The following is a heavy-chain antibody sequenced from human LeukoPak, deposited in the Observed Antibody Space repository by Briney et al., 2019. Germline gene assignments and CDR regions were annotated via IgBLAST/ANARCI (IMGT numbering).Heavy chain of an antibody. D-gene: IGHD5-12*01. CDR3: ATASSGYPAEYFQH. Sequence: SETLSLTCTVSGGSISNDYWCWIRQPPGKGLEWLGCFYHSEHTSYNPSLKSRVTISVDTSKNQFSLRLTSVTTADTAVYYCATASSGYPAEYFQHWGQGTLVTVSP. CDR2: FYHSEHT. J-gene: IGHJ1*01. V-gene: IGHV4-59*01. CDR1: GGSISNDY.